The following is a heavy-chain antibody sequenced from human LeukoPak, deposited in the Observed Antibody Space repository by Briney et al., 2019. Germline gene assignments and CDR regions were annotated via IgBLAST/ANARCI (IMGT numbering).Heavy chain of an antibody. Sequence: SQTLSLTCAISGDSVSSKSAAWNWIRQSPSRGLEWLGRTYYRSKWSSDYAVSVRGRITVNPDTSKNQFSLHLNSVTPEDTAVYYCARRLTQYDCFDPWGQGILVTVSS. D-gene: IGHD2-2*01. V-gene: IGHV6-1*01. CDR2: TYYRSKWSS. CDR1: GDSVSSKSAA. CDR3: ARRLTQYDCFDP. J-gene: IGHJ5*02.